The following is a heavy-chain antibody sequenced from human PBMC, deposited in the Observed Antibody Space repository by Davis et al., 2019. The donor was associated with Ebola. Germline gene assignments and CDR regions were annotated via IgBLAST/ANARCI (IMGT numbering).Heavy chain of an antibody. CDR1: GFTFDDYA. D-gene: IGHD3-22*01. CDR3: AKGAYYYDSSGYAYYFDY. J-gene: IGHJ4*02. Sequence: SLKISCAASGFTFDDYAMHWVRQAPGKGLEWVSGISWNSGSIGYADSVKGRFTISRDNAKNSLYLQMNSLRAEDTALYYCAKGAYYYDSSGYAYYFDYWGQGTLVTVSS. CDR2: ISWNSGSI. V-gene: IGHV3-9*01.